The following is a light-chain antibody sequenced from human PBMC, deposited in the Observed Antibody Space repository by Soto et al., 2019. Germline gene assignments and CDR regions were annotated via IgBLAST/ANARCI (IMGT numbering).Light chain of an antibody. V-gene: IGKV1-39*01. CDR2: GAS. J-gene: IGKJ1*01. CDR3: QQCYSWSRT. CDR1: QSISSY. Sequence: DIQMTQSPSSLSASVGDRVTITCRASQSISSYINWYQQKPGQAPKVLIYGASTLQSGVPARFSGSGSGTEFTLTISSLQPEDFAAYYCQQCYSWSRTFGQGTKVDIK.